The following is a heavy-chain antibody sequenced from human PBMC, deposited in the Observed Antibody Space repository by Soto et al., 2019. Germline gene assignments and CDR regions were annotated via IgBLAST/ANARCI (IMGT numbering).Heavy chain of an antibody. CDR1: GFTFSSYA. D-gene: IGHD3-22*01. J-gene: IGHJ4*02. Sequence: GGSLRLSCAASGFTFSSYAMHWVRQAPGKGLEWVAVISYDGSNKYYADSVKGRFTISRDNSKNTLYLQMNSLRAEDTAVYYCARDRDYYDSSGYYFDYWGQGTLVTVSS. V-gene: IGHV3-30-3*01. CDR2: ISYDGSNK. CDR3: ARDRDYYDSSGYYFDY.